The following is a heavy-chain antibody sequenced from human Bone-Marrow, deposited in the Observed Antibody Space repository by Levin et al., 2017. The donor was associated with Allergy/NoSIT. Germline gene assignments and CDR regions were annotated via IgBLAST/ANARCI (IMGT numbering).Heavy chain of an antibody. Sequence: ASETLSLTCSVSGGSISSGGYYWSWIRRHPGKGPEWIGYIHYSGGTYYNPSLKSRVTISIDTSKNQFSLNLSSVTAADTAVYYCARTDYGDYWRNFDYWGQGTLVTVSS. CDR1: GGSISSGGYY. J-gene: IGHJ4*02. D-gene: IGHD4-17*01. V-gene: IGHV4-31*03. CDR3: ARTDYGDYWRNFDY. CDR2: IHYSGGT.